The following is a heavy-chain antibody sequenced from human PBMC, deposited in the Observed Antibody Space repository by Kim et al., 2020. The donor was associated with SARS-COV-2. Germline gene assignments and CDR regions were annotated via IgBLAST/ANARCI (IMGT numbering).Heavy chain of an antibody. J-gene: IGHJ4*02. V-gene: IGHV3-33*01. CDR1: GFTFSSYG. D-gene: IGHD3-3*01. CDR3: ARPHYDFWSGSLDY. CDR2: IWYDGSNK. Sequence: GGSLRLSCAASGFTFSSYGMHWVRQAPGKALEWVAVIWYDGSNKYYADSMKGRFTISRDNSKNTLYLQMNSLRAEDTAVYYCARPHYDFWSGSLDYWGQGTLVTVSS.